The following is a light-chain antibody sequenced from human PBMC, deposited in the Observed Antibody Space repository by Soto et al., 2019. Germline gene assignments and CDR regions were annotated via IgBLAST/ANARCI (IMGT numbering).Light chain of an antibody. CDR2: DKN. V-gene: IGLV1-51*01. J-gene: IGLJ2*01. CDR1: HSHLGANY. Sequence: QSVLTQPPSVSAAPGQKVTISCSGSHSHLGANYVSWYQQFPGTAPKLLIYDKNKRPSGIPDRFSGSKSGTSATLGITGLQAGDEAEFYCGTWDSSLSGCIFGGGTKLTVL. CDR3: GTWDSSLSGCI.